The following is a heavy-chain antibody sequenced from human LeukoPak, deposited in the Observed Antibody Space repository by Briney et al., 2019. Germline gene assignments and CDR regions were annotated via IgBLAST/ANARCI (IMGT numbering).Heavy chain of an antibody. CDR1: GFTFRGYA. V-gene: IGHV3-30-3*01. D-gene: IGHD3-10*01. CDR3: ARVGYYASGPFSYFDY. J-gene: IGHJ4*02. CDR2: ISYDGSKE. Sequence: PGGPLRLSCAASGFTFRGYAMHWVPRAPGKGLDWLAVISYDGSKEYYADPVKGRFTISKDNSQNTLYLQMNSLSVEDTAVYYCARVGYYASGPFSYFDYWGQGTLVSVSS.